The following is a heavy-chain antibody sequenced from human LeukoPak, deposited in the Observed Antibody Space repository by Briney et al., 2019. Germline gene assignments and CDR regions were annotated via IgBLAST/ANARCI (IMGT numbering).Heavy chain of an antibody. J-gene: IGHJ4*02. CDR3: ARAPVTSCRGAFCYPFDY. Sequence: GGSLRLSCAASGFPLSSYAMSWVRQGPGKGLEWVATTSSSDPGTYHADSVRGRFTISRDNSKNTLYLQMNRLRVEDAAVYYCARAPVTSCRGAFCYPFDYWGQGTLVTVSS. V-gene: IGHV3-23*01. CDR2: TSSSDPGT. D-gene: IGHD2-15*01. CDR1: GFPLSSYA.